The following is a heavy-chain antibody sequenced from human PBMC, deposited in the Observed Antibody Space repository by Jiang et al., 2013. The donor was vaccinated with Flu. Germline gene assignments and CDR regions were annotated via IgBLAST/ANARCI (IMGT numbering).Heavy chain of an antibody. CDR3: ARKGYSGSFDS. D-gene: IGHD5-12*01. V-gene: IGHV4-61*03. Sequence: LWSRVTISVDTSGNHFSLQLTSVTAADTAVYYCARKGYSGSFDSWGQGTLVTVSS. J-gene: IGHJ4*02.